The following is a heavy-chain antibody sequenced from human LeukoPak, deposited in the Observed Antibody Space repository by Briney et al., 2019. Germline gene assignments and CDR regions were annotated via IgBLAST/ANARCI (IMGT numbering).Heavy chain of an antibody. CDR2: ISAYNGNT. CDR1: GYTFTSYN. Sequence: ASVKVSCKASGYTFTSYNINWVRQATGQGLEWMGWISAYNGNTNYAQKLQGRVTMTTDTSTSTAYMELRSLRSDDTAVYYCARDLRRYCSGGSCYLGFYWGQGTLVTVSS. D-gene: IGHD2-15*01. J-gene: IGHJ4*02. CDR3: ARDLRRYCSGGSCYLGFY. V-gene: IGHV1-18*01.